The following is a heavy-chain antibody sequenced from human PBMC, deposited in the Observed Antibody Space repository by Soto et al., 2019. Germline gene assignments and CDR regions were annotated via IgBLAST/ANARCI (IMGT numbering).Heavy chain of an antibody. CDR2: IYYSGST. V-gene: IGHV4-39*07. D-gene: IGHD3-10*01. CDR3: ARTYYYGSGSYWSLDP. J-gene: IGHJ5*02. CDR1: GGSISSSSYY. Sequence: SETLSLTCTVSGGSISSSSYYWGWIRQPPGKGLEWIGSIYYSGSTYYNPSLKSRVTIPVDTSKNQFSLKLSSVTAADTAMYYCARTYYYGSGSYWSLDPWGQGTLVTVSS.